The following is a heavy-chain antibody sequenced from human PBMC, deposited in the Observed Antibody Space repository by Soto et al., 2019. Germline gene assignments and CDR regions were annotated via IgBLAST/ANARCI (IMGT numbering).Heavy chain of an antibody. CDR2: ISSRSDI. CDR1: GFTFSTYS. D-gene: IGHD2-21*01. V-gene: IGHV3-21*01. CDR3: ARLSGDHVAFFSYGMDA. Sequence: GGSLRLSCVGSGFTFSTYSINWVRQAPGKGLEWVSSISSRSDIYYADSVKGRFTISRDNAKNSVSLQMNSLRAEDTAVYYCARLSGDHVAFFSYGMDAWGQGTTVTVSS. J-gene: IGHJ6*02.